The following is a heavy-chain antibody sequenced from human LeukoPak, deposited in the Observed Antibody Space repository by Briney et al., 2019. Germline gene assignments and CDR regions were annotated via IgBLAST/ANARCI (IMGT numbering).Heavy chain of an antibody. CDR1: GFIFSSIG. CDR2: IRYDGSNN. V-gene: IGHV3-30*02. D-gene: IGHD6-6*01. CDR3: ARDLVSYSSSPLH. J-gene: IGHJ4*02. Sequence: GGSLRLSCVASGFIFSSIGMHWVRQAPGKGLEWVAFIRYDGSNNYYADSVKGRFTISRDNSKSTLYLQINSLRPEDTAVYYCARDLVSYSSSPLHWGQGTLVTVSS.